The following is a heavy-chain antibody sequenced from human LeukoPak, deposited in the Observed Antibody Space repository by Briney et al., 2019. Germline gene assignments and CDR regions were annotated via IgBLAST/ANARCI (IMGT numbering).Heavy chain of an antibody. CDR1: GFTFSSSA. D-gene: IGHD3-16*02. J-gene: IGHJ4*02. Sequence: GGSLRLSCAASGFTFSSSAMSWVRLAPGKGLEWVSYISSSGSTIYYADSVKGRFTISRDNAKNSLYLQMNSLRAEDTAVYYCARDRPSYYDYVWGSYRYGYYFDYWGQGTLVTVSS. CDR3: ARDRPSYYDYVWGSYRYGYYFDY. V-gene: IGHV3-48*04. CDR2: ISSSGSTI.